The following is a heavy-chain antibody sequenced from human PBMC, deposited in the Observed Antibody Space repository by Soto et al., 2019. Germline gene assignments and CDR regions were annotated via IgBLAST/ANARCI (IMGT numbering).Heavy chain of an antibody. CDR1: GFIFSNYA. V-gene: IGHV3-23*01. CDR2: ISGSGGST. Sequence: GGSLRLSCAASGFIFSNYAMSWVRQAPGKGLEWVSGISGSGGSTYYADSVKGRFTISRDNSKYTLYLQMNSLRAEDTAVYYCAKGPPRSRNNWFDPWGQGTLVTVSS. D-gene: IGHD6-13*01. J-gene: IGHJ5*02. CDR3: AKGPPRSRNNWFDP.